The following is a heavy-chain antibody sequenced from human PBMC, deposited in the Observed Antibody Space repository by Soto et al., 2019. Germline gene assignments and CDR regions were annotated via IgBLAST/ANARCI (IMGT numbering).Heavy chain of an antibody. CDR3: ARDEGSSRWYLDYYGMDV. CDR2: IKQDGSEK. J-gene: IGHJ6*02. V-gene: IGHV3-7*01. CDR1: GFIFSSYW. D-gene: IGHD6-13*01. Sequence: EVKLVESGGDLGQPGGSLRLSCEASGFIFSSYWMTWVRQAPGKGLEWVANIKQDGSEKYYVDSVKGRFTISRDNAKNSLYVQMNSLRAEDTAVYYCARDEGSSRWYLDYYGMDVWGQGTTVTVSS.